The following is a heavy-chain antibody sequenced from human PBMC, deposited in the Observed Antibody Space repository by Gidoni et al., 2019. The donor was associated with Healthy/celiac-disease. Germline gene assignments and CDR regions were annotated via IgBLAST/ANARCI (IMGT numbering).Heavy chain of an antibody. CDR3: ARERIAVAGTYYYYYMDV. D-gene: IGHD6-19*01. CDR1: AFTFSSYS. J-gene: IGHJ6*03. Sequence: EVQLVESGGGLVKPGGSLRLSCAASAFTFSSYSMNWVRQAPGKGLEWVASISSSSSYISYADSVKGRFTISRDNAKNSLYLQMNSLRAEDTAVYYCARERIAVAGTYYYYYMDVWGKGTTVTVSS. V-gene: IGHV3-21*01. CDR2: ISSSSSYI.